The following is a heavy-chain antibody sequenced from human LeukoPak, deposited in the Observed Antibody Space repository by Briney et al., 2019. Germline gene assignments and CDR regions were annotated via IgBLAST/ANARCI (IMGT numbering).Heavy chain of an antibody. Sequence: GGSLRLSCAASGFTFSSYAMHWVRQAPGKGLEWVSAISGSGGSTYYADSVKGRFTISRDNSKNTLYLQMNSLRAEDTAVYYCAKVATYYYGSGSYHNWFDPWGQGTLVTVSS. CDR3: AKVATYYYGSGSYHNWFDP. CDR1: GFTFSSYA. CDR2: ISGSGGST. D-gene: IGHD3-10*01. V-gene: IGHV3-23*01. J-gene: IGHJ5*02.